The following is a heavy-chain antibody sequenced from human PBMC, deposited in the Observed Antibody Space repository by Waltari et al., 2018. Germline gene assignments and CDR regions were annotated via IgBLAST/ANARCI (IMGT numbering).Heavy chain of an antibody. D-gene: IGHD4-17*01. CDR2: IEYNGNNK. J-gene: IGHJ3*01. V-gene: IGHV3-30*02. CDR3: AKVETSVTTYDGFDV. CDR1: GFTFRPYV. Sequence: QVQLVESGGGVVQPGGSLRLSCAASGFTFRPYVFHWVRQAPGKGLEWVAFIEYNGNNKYYSDSAKGRFTISRDSSKNTLYLQMNSLRVEDTALYYCAKVETSVTTYDGFDVWGQGTMVTVSS.